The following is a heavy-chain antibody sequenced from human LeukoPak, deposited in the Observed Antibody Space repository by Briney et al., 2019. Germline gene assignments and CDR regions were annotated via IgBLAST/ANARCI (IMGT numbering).Heavy chain of an antibody. CDR3: ARGDSAAPRDY. J-gene: IGHJ4*02. CDR2: VNPSGGST. Sequence: EASVKVSCKASGYTFTSYYMHWVRQAPGQGLEWMGIVNPSGGSTSYAQKLQGRVTMTSDTSTSTVYMELSSLRSDDTSVYYCARGDSAAPRDYWGQGTLVTVSS. D-gene: IGHD6-13*01. CDR1: GYTFTSYY. V-gene: IGHV1-46*01.